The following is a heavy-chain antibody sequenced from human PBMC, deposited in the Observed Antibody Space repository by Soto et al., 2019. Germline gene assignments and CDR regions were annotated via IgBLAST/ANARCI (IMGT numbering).Heavy chain of an antibody. J-gene: IGHJ6*01. CDR3: AKDRVSYSGSYYYYYGMDV. D-gene: IGHD1-26*01. V-gene: IGHV3-43*01. Sequence: GGSLRLSCAASGFTFDDYTMHWVRQAPGKGLEWVSLISWDGGSTYYADSVKGRFTISRDNSKNSLYLQMNSLRTEDTALYYCAKDRVSYSGSYYYYYGMDVWGQGTTVIVSS. CDR1: GFTFDDYT. CDR2: ISWDGGST.